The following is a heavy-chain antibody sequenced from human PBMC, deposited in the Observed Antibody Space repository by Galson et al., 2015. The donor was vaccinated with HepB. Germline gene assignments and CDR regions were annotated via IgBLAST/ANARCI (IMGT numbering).Heavy chain of an antibody. CDR2: KSRDENSD. V-gene: IGHV3-30*03. CDR1: GFSLRNSP. J-gene: IGHJ4*02. D-gene: IGHD2-21*01. Sequence: SLRLSCPASGFSLRNSPIHWVRQAPGKGLQWVAGKSRDENSDFYTDSVKGRVTITRDNSKDTVFLDMNSLTTEDTAVYFCARGVESPGFEVTAYYFDYWGQGTLVSVTS. CDR3: ARGVESPGFEVTAYYFDY.